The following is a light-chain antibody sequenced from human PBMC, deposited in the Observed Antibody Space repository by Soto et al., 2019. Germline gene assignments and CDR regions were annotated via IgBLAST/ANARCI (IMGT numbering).Light chain of an antibody. J-gene: IGKJ1*01. CDR2: GAS. Sequence: EIVFTQSPGTLSLSPGERATLSCRASQSVSNIYIAWYQQKPGQAPRVLIYGASRRETGIPDRFSGSGSGTEFTLTISRLEPEDFAVYYCQQYSSSFRTFGQGTKVDIK. CDR3: QQYSSSFRT. CDR1: QSVSNIY. V-gene: IGKV3-20*01.